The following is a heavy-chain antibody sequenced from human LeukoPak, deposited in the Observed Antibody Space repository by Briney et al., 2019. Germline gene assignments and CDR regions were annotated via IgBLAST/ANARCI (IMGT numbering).Heavy chain of an antibody. CDR2: ISYDGSNK. D-gene: IGHD6-19*01. V-gene: IGHV3-30-3*01. CDR1: GFTFSSYA. CDR3: ARAATLGAVAGRVNWFDP. J-gene: IGHJ5*02. Sequence: GGSLRLSCAASGFTFSSYAMHWVRQAPGKGLEWVAVISYDGSNKYYADSVKGRFTIPRDNSKNTLYLQMNSLRAEDTAVYYCARAATLGAVAGRVNWFDPWGQGTLVTVSS.